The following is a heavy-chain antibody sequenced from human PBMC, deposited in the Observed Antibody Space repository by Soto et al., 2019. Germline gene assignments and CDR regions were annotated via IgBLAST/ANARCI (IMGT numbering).Heavy chain of an antibody. CDR3: TTAGQNWNDVSAFDI. V-gene: IGHV3-15*01. D-gene: IGHD1-1*01. CDR1: GFTFSNAW. Sequence: GGSLRLSCAASGFTFSNAWMSWVRQTPGKGLEWVGRIKSKTDGGTTDYAAPVKGRFTISRDDSKNTLYLQMNSLKTEDTAVYYCTTAGQNWNDVSAFDIWGQGTMVTVSS. CDR2: IKSKTDGGTT. J-gene: IGHJ3*02.